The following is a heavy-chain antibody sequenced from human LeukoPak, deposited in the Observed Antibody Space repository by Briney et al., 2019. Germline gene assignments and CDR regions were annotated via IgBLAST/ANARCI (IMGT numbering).Heavy chain of an antibody. Sequence: ASETLSLTCAVYGGSFSGYYWSWIRQPPGKGLEWIGEINHSGSTYYTPSPKSRVTISVDSSKNQFSLRLTSVTAADTAVYYCARHLGRSSLIDYWGQGTLVTVSS. V-gene: IGHV4-34*01. D-gene: IGHD1-26*01. CDR2: INHSGST. CDR1: GGSFSGYY. J-gene: IGHJ4*02. CDR3: ARHLGRSSLIDY.